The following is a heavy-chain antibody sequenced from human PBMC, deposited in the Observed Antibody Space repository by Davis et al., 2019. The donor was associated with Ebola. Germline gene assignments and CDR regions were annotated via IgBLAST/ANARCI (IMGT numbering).Heavy chain of an antibody. V-gene: IGHV4-31*03. CDR2: LYYSGST. CDR3: ARGDNTLGGVPFDY. J-gene: IGHJ4*02. Sequence: LRLSCTVSGGSISSGGYYWSWIRQHPGKGLEWIGYLYYSGSTYYNPSLKSRVTISVDTSKNQFSLKLSSVTAADTAVYYCARGDNTLGGVPFDYWGQGTLVTVSS. CDR1: GGSISSGGYY. D-gene: IGHD3-16*01.